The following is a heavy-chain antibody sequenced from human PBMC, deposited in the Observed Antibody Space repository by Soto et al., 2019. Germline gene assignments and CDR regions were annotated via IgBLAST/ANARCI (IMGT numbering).Heavy chain of an antibody. J-gene: IGHJ5*02. CDR3: VREGYCSGSTCLYKWFDP. V-gene: IGHV3-74*03. CDR1: GFSVSSYW. D-gene: IGHD2-15*01. CDR2: ISPDGRST. Sequence: EVQLVESGGGLVQPGGSLRLSCAASGFSVSSYWMNWVRQSEGKGLECVSRISPDGRSTTKADSVRGRFTICRYNAKNILYLQMNRLRGEATAIYYCVREGYCSGSTCLYKWFDPWGKGTLVTVSS.